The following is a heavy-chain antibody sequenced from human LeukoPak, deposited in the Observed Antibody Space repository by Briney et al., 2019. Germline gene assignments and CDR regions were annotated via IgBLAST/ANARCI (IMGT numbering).Heavy chain of an antibody. CDR2: IYYSGST. J-gene: IGHJ5*02. V-gene: IGHV4-30-4*08. Sequence: PSETLSLTCTVSGGSFSSGDYYWSWIRQPPGKGLEWIGYIYYSGSTYYNPSLKSRVTISVDTSKNQFSLKLSAVTAADTAVYYCARGIVVPAAMGFDPWGQGTLVTVSS. CDR3: ARGIVVPAAMGFDP. CDR1: GGSFSSGDYY. D-gene: IGHD2-2*01.